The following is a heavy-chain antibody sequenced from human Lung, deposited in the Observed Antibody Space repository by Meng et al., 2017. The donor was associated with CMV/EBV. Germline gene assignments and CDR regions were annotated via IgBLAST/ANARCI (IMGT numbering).Heavy chain of an antibody. Sequence: ESLETPXDSPGLTHRNAWMSWVRQAPGTGLEAVGRFKSKTDGGTTHYAAPVKGRVTISRDDSKNTLYLQMNSLKAEGTAVYYCATGSYSCDDSFDIWGQGTMVTVSS. J-gene: IGHJ3*02. V-gene: IGHV3-15*01. D-gene: IGHD6-25*01. CDR2: FKSKTDGGTT. CDR3: ATGSYSCDDSFDI. CDR1: GLTHRNAW.